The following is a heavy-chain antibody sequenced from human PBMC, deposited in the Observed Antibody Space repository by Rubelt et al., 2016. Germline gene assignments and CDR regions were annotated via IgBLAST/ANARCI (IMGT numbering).Heavy chain of an antibody. CDR1: GGSISSSSYY. CDR2: IYYSGST. CDR3: ARGEGDIVVVPAAIDY. J-gene: IGHJ4*02. Sequence: QLQLQESGPGLVKPSETLSLTCTVSGGSISSSSYYWGWIRQPPGKGLEWIGSIYYSGSTYYNPSLKSRVNSAVDTSKNPFSLKLSSVTAADTAVYYCARGEGDIVVVPAAIDYWGQGTLVTVSS. V-gene: IGHV4-39*07. D-gene: IGHD2-2*01.